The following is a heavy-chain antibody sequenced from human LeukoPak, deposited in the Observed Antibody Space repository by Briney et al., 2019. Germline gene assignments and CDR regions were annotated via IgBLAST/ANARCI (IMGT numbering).Heavy chain of an antibody. D-gene: IGHD3-10*01. CDR2: IYPGDSDT. CDR1: GYSFTSYW. V-gene: IGHV5-51*01. Sequence: GESLKISCKGSGYSFTSYWIGWVRQMPGKGLEWMGTIYPGDSDTRYSPSFQGQVTISADKSISTAYLQWSSLKASDTAMYYCASQSPDIWIGELVGAFDIWGQGTMVTVYS. CDR3: ASQSPDIWIGELVGAFDI. J-gene: IGHJ3*02.